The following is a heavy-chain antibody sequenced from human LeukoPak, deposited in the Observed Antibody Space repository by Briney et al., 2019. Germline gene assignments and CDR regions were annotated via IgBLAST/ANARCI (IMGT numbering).Heavy chain of an antibody. Sequence: PGGSLRLSCAASGFTFSSYEMNWVRQAPGKGLEWVSAISGSGGSTYYADSVKGRFIISRDNSKNTLYLQMNSLRAEDTAVYYCAKDLTGDPPYYFDYWGQGTLVTVSS. CDR3: AKDLTGDPPYYFDY. V-gene: IGHV3-23*01. J-gene: IGHJ4*02. D-gene: IGHD7-27*01. CDR1: GFTFSSYE. CDR2: ISGSGGST.